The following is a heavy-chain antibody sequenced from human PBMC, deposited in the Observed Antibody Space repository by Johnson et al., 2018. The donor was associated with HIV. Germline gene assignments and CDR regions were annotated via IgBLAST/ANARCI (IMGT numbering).Heavy chain of an antibody. CDR3: ARDQVVEMATIIGDDAFDI. V-gene: IGHV3-20*04. CDR1: GFTFDDYG. CDR2: CSRNGCRT. Sequence: EQLVESGGGLVQPGGSLRLSCAASGFTFDDYGMSWVRQVPGKGLEWVSGCSRNGCRTSYAVSVKGRFTISRDNPKNTLYLQMNSLSAEDTAVYYCARDQVVEMATIIGDDAFDIWGQGTMVTVSS. J-gene: IGHJ3*02. D-gene: IGHD5-24*01.